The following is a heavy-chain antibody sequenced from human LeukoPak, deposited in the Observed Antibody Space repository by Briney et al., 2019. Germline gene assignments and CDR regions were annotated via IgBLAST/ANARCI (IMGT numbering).Heavy chain of an antibody. V-gene: IGHV3-21*01. CDR1: GFTFSSYG. CDR2: ISSSSSYI. J-gene: IGHJ6*02. CDR3: ARDRATTDYYYGTDV. D-gene: IGHD4-17*01. Sequence: PGGSLRLSCAASGFTFSSYGMNWVRQAPGKGLEWVSSISSSSSYIYYADSVKGRFTISRDNAKNSLYLQMNSLRAEDTAVYYCARDRATTDYYYGTDVWGQGTTVTVSS.